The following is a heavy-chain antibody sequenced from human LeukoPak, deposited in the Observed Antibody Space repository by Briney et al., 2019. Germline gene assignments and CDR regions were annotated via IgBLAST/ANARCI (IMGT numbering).Heavy chain of an antibody. CDR1: GFTFSCYE. CDR3: ARGGTSGYNSSLHFWGGNYYFDY. CDR2: IKQDGNEK. Sequence: GGSLRLSCAASGFTFSCYEMNWVRQAPGTGLEWVANIKQDGNEKYYVDSVRGRFTITRDNAKNSLYLQMNSLRAEDTAVYYCARGGTSGYNSSLHFWGGNYYFDYWGQGTLVTVSS. D-gene: IGHD6-13*01. V-gene: IGHV3-7*01. J-gene: IGHJ4*02.